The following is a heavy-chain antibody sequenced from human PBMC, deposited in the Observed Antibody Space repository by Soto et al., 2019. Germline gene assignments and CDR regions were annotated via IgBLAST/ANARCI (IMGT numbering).Heavy chain of an antibody. Sequence: QLQLQESGSGLVKPSQTLSLTCAVSGGSISSGGYSWSWIRQPPGKGLEWIGYIYHSGSTYYNPSLKSRVTISVDTSKNHFSLKRGSVTAADTAVYYCARGGVDYYDSSGYFFSPYYFDYWGQGTLVTVSS. D-gene: IGHD3-22*01. V-gene: IGHV4-30-2*01. CDR2: IYHSGST. CDR1: GGSISSGGYS. J-gene: IGHJ4*02. CDR3: ARGGVDYYDSSGYFFSPYYFDY.